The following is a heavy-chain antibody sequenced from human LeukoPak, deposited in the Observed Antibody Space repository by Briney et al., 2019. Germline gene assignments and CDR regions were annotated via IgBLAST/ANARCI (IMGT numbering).Heavy chain of an antibody. CDR3: ARSKDYDFWSGYLYWFDP. Sequence: SETLSLTCTVSGGSISSYYWSWIRQPPGKGLEWIGYIYYSGSTNYNPSLKSRVTISVDTSKNQFSLKLSSVTAADTAVYYCARSKDYDFWSGYLYWFDPWGQGTLVTVSS. CDR1: GGSISSYY. J-gene: IGHJ5*02. CDR2: IYYSGST. D-gene: IGHD3-3*01. V-gene: IGHV4-59*01.